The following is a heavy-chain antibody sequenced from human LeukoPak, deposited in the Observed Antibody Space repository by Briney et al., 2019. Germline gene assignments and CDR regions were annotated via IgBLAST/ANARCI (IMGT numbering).Heavy chain of an antibody. J-gene: IGHJ4*02. Sequence: PSETLSLTCTVSGGSISSGDHFWSWICQHPGKGLEWIGYIYYSGSTYYNPSLKSRVTISVDTSKNQFSLKLTSVTAADTAVYYCTRDVPRSAGYPDNWGQGTLVTVSS. CDR2: IYYSGST. D-gene: IGHD2-15*01. CDR1: GGSISSGDHF. V-gene: IGHV4-31*03. CDR3: TRDVPRSAGYPDN.